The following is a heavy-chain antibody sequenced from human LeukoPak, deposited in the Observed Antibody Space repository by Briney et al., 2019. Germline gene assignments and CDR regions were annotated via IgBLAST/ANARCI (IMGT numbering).Heavy chain of an antibody. J-gene: IGHJ4*02. V-gene: IGHV1-69*05. D-gene: IGHD3-3*01. Sequence: VASVKVSCKASGGTFSSYAISWVRQAPGQGLEWMGGIIPIFGTANYAQKFQGRVTITTDESTSTAYMELSSLRSEDTAVYYCARSPHGDYDFWSGFDWGQGTLVTVSS. CDR3: ARSPHGDYDFWSGFD. CDR1: GGTFSSYA. CDR2: IIPIFGTA.